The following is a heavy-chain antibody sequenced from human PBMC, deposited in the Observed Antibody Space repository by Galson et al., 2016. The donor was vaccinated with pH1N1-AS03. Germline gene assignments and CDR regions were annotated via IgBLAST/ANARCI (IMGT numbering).Heavy chain of an antibody. Sequence: SLRLFCAASGFTFSSHSMHWARQAPDEGLEWVAGISYHGNNKFYAHSVKGRFTISRDSLQNTLDLQMNSLSAEDSAVYFCARETIRAGEFDLWGRGTVVTVSS. CDR1: GFTFSSHS. J-gene: IGHJ3*01. CDR2: ISYHGNNK. D-gene: IGHD1-26*01. V-gene: IGHV3-30-3*01. CDR3: ARETIRAGEFDL.